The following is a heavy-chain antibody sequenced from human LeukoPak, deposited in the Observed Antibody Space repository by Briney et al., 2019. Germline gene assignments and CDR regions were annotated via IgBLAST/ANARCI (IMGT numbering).Heavy chain of an antibody. CDR2: IIPIFGTA. J-gene: IGHJ4*02. D-gene: IGHD5-18*01. V-gene: IGHV1-69*06. Sequence: SVKVSCKASGGTFSSYAISWVRQAPGQGLEWMGGIIPIFGTANYAQKFQGRVTITADKSTSTAYMELRSLRSDDTAVYYCARVRGGYSYGEGFDYWGQGTLVTVSS. CDR1: GGTFSSYA. CDR3: ARVRGGYSYGEGFDY.